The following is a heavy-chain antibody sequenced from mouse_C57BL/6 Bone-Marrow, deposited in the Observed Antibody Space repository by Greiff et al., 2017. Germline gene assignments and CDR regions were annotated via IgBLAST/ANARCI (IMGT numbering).Heavy chain of an antibody. CDR2: IHPSDSDT. Sequence: QVQLQQPGAELVKPGASVKVSCKASGYTFTSYWMHWVKQRPGKGLEWIGRIHPSDSDTNYNQKFKGKATLTVDKSSSTAYMQLSSLTSEDSAVYCCAIYYSNYEAMDYWGQGTSVTVSS. CDR1: GYTFTSYW. D-gene: IGHD2-5*01. CDR3: AIYYSNYEAMDY. V-gene: IGHV1-74*01. J-gene: IGHJ4*01.